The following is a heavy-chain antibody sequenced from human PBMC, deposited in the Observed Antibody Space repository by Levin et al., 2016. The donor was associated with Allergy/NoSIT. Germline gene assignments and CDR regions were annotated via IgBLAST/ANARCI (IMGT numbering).Heavy chain of an antibody. V-gene: IGHV1-69*01. J-gene: IGHJ6*02. CDR2: IIPIFGTA. CDR1: GYSFTSYW. CDR3: ARVFALNPALEDGMDV. D-gene: IGHD3-10*02. Sequence: KISCKGSGYSFTSYWIGWVRQAPGQGLEWMGGIIPIFGTANYAQKFQGRVTITADESTSTAYMELSSLRSEDTAVYYCARVFALNPALEDGMDVWGQGTTVTVSS.